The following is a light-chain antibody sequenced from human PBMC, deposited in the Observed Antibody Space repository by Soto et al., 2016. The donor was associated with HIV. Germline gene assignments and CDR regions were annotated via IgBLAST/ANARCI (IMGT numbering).Light chain of an antibody. J-gene: IGLJ2*01. Sequence: SYELTQPPSVSVAPRKTASITCGGNRVGGKSVHWYQQKPGQAPVMVLFADSDRPSGIPERFSGSNSENTATLTISRVEVGDEADYYCQVWDSRSDGLFGGGTKLTVL. CDR1: RVGGKS. CDR3: QVWDSRSDGL. V-gene: IGLV3-21*03. CDR2: ADS.